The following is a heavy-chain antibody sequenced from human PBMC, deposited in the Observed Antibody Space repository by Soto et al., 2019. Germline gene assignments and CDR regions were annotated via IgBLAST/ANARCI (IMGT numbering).Heavy chain of an antibody. CDR1: GFSLSTSGVG. D-gene: IGHD3-16*01. CDR2: IYWDNNY. CDR3: AQRRGMGELLR. Sequence: QITLKESGPTLVKPTQTLTLTCTFSGFSLSTSGVGVAWIRQPPGKALEWLALIYWDNNYRYSASLKSRLTITKDTSKNQVVLTMTNVDPVDTATYYCAQRRGMGELLRWGQGTLVTVSS. V-gene: IGHV2-5*02. J-gene: IGHJ4*02.